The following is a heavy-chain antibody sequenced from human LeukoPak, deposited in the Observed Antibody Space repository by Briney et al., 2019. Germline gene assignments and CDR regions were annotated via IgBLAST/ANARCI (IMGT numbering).Heavy chain of an antibody. V-gene: IGHV4-39*01. CDR2: IYYSGST. J-gene: IGHJ4*02. CDR1: GDSIGSSSYF. D-gene: IGHD5-24*01. CDR3: ARRRALRDGYCFDY. Sequence: SETLSLTCVVSGDSIGSSSYFWGWIRQPPGKGLEWLGSIYYSGSTYYNPSLKSRVTISVDTSKNQFSLKLSSVTAADTAVYYCARRRALRDGYCFDYWGQGTLVTVSS.